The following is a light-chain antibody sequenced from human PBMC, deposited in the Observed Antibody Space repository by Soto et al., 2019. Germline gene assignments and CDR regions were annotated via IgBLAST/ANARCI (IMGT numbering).Light chain of an antibody. CDR1: QSVGSSY. V-gene: IGKV3-20*01. CDR2: GAS. J-gene: IGKJ1*01. CDR3: QQYSSAPRT. Sequence: EIVLTQSPSTLSLSPGERSTLSCMASQSVGSSYLAWYQQKPGQAPRLLMYGASSRATGIPDRFNGSGSGTDFTLTISRLEPEDSAVYYCQQYSSAPRTFGQGTKVDIK.